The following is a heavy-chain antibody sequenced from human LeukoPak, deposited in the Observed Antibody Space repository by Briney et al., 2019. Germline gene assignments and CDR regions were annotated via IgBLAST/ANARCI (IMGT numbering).Heavy chain of an antibody. CDR3: ARHDYNWKTFDY. V-gene: IGHV4-28*01. J-gene: IGHJ4*02. Sequence: SETLSLTCAVSGYSISSNNWWAWVRQPPGKGLEWIGYIYYNGNTYYNPYNPSLTSRVTMSVDTSKNQFSLKLSYVTAADTAVYYCARHDYNWKTFDYWGQGTLVTVSS. D-gene: IGHD1-1*01. CDR1: GYSISSNNW. CDR2: IYYNGNT.